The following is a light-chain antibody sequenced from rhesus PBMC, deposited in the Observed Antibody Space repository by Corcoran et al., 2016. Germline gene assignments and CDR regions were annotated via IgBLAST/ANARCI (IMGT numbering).Light chain of an antibody. CDR1: QGISSY. Sequence: DIQMTQSPSSVSASVGDRVTITCRASQGISSYLAWYQQKPGKAPKLLIYIATTLQSGVPSRYSGIRSGTEFTLPISSLQPEDFATYYCQQYNSLPPWPFGQGTKVEIK. V-gene: IGKV1-25*01. J-gene: IGKJ1*01. CDR2: IAT. CDR3: QQYNSLPPWP.